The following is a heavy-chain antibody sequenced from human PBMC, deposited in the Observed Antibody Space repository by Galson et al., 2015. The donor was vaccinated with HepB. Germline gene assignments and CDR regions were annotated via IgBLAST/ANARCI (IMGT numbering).Heavy chain of an antibody. V-gene: IGHV3-21*01. CDR1: GFTFSSYS. CDR3: ARGPEYKQWLVRAFDI. CDR2: ISSSTTYI. J-gene: IGHJ3*02. D-gene: IGHD6-19*01. Sequence: SLRLSCAASGFTFSSYSMNWVRQAPGKGLEWVSSISSSTTYIYYADSVKGRFTISRDNAKNSLYLQMNSLRAEDTAVYYCARGPEYKQWLVRAFDIWGQGTMVTVSS.